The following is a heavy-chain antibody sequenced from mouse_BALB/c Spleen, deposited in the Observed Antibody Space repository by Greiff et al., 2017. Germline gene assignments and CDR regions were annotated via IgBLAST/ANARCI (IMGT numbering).Heavy chain of an antibody. Sequence: EVKLVESGPELVKPGASVKISCKASGYTFTDYNMHWVKQSHGKSLEWIGYIYPYNGGTGYNQKFKSKATLTVDNSSSTAYMELRSLTSEDSAVYYCARGDGYYDYFDYWGQGTTLTVSS. CDR2: IYPYNGGT. CDR3: ARGDGYYDYFDY. D-gene: IGHD2-3*01. CDR1: GYTFTDYN. V-gene: IGHV1S29*02. J-gene: IGHJ2*01.